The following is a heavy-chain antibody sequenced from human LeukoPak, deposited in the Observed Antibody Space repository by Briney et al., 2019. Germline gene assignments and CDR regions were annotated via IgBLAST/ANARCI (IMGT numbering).Heavy chain of an antibody. V-gene: IGHV1-46*01. Sequence: ASVKVSCKASGYTFSSYYMHWARQAPGQGLEWMGIINPSRGSTSYAPKFQGRVTMTRDTSSSTVHMELRGLRSDDTAVYYCARDATRGIGGSYDFDFWGQGTLVTVSS. CDR2: INPSRGST. J-gene: IGHJ4*02. D-gene: IGHD3-16*01. CDR3: ARDATRGIGGSYDFDF. CDR1: GYTFSSYY.